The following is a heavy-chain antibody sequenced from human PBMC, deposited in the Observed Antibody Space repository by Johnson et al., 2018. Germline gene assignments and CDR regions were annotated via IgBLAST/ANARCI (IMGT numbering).Heavy chain of an antibody. CDR3: VTLEYCGGACSIPR. Sequence: VQLVESGGALGRPGGSLRLSCAASGFTFSNHAMHWVRRAPGKGLEYVSGISSNGGSTYYASIVKDRFTISRDNSKNTLFLQMGSLRADDMAVYYCVTLEYCGGACSIPRWGQGSLVTVSS. CDR2: ISSNGGST. CDR1: GFTFSNHA. D-gene: IGHD2-21*02. J-gene: IGHJ4*02. V-gene: IGHV3-64*01.